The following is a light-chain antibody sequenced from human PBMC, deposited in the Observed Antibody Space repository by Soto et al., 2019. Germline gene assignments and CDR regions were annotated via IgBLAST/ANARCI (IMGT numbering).Light chain of an antibody. CDR2: EVT. CDR3: SSYARSSTPDV. V-gene: IGLV2-14*01. J-gene: IGLJ1*01. Sequence: QSALTQPASVSGSPGQSITISCTGTSSDVGAYDYVSWYQQHPGKVPKLMLYEVTIRPSGVSNRFSGSKSGNTASLTISGLQAEDEADYYCSSYARSSTPDVFGTGTKLTVL. CDR1: SSDVGAYDY.